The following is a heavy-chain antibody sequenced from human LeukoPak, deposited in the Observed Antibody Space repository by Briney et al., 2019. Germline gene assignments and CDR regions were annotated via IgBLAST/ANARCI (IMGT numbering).Heavy chain of an antibody. CDR1: SGSISSSNYY. V-gene: IGHV4-39*07. J-gene: IGHJ4*02. CDR3: ARTNWGSGEFDY. Sequence: PSETLSLTCTVSSGSISSSNYYWGWIRQPPGTGLEWIGSIYYSGSTYYNPSLKSRVTISVDTSKNRFSLNLSSVTAADTAVYFCARTNWGSGEFDYWGQGTLVTVSS. D-gene: IGHD7-27*01. CDR2: IYYSGST.